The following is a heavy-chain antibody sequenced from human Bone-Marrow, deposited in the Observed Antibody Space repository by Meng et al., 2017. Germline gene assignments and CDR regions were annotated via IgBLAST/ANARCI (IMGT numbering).Heavy chain of an antibody. J-gene: IGHJ4*02. D-gene: IGHD6-13*01. Sequence: LRLSCTVSGGSISSGGYYWSWIRQHPGKGLEWIGYIYYSGSTYYNPSLKSRVTISVDTSKNQFSLKLSSVTAADTAVYYCARSLAAAGNHFDYWGQGTLVTSSS. V-gene: IGHV4-31*03. CDR2: IYYSGST. CDR3: ARSLAAAGNHFDY. CDR1: GGSISSGGYY.